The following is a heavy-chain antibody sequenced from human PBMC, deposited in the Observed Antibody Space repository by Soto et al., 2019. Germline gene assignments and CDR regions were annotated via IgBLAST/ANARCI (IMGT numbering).Heavy chain of an antibody. Sequence: EVQLVESGGGLVNPGGSLRLSCAASGFTFSSYSMNWVRQSPGKGLEWVSSISSSSSYIYYADSVKGRFTISRDNAKNSLYLQMNSLGAEDTAVYYCARLWFGPYGMDVWGQGTTVTVSS. J-gene: IGHJ6*02. V-gene: IGHV3-21*01. D-gene: IGHD3-10*01. CDR2: ISSSSSYI. CDR3: ARLWFGPYGMDV. CDR1: GFTFSSYS.